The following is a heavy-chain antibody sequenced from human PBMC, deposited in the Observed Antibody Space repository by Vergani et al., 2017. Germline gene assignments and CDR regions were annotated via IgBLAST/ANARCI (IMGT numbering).Heavy chain of an antibody. Sequence: QVQLVETGGGVVQPGGSLRLYCATSGFSFNTYGAHWVRQAPGKGLEWVAFIGYDGRIIYNVDSVKGRFTISRDTSKKTLSLQMRSLRADDTAVYYCAKDGGKGGDYGYFDYWGQGTLVTVSS. V-gene: IGHV3-30*02. J-gene: IGHJ4*02. D-gene: IGHD4-17*01. CDR3: AKDGGKGGDYGYFDY. CDR1: GFSFNTYG. CDR2: IGYDGRII.